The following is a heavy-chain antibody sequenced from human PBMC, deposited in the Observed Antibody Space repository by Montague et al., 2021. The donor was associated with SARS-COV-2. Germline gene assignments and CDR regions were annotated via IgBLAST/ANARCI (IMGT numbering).Heavy chain of an antibody. Sequence: SETLSLTCAVYGGSFSGYNWGWIRQSPGKGLEWIGQINDSGGTKYNPSLKSRVTISLDTSKNQFSLKLSSVTAADTVVYYCARGVPGYWGQGTLVTVSS. CDR3: ARGVPGY. CDR2: INDSGGT. CDR1: GGSFSGYN. J-gene: IGHJ4*02. D-gene: IGHD4/OR15-4a*01. V-gene: IGHV4-34*01.